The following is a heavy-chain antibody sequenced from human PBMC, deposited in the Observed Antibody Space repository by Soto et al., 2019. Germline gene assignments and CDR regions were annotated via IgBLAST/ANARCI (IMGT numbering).Heavy chain of an antibody. CDR3: AKERYSSSWQTYYFDY. J-gene: IGHJ4*02. CDR1: GFTFSSYA. D-gene: IGHD6-13*01. Sequence: PGGSLRLSCAASGFTFSSYAMSWVRQAPGKGLEWVSAISGSGGSTYYADSVKGRFTISRDNSKNTLYLQMNSLRAEDTAVYYCAKERYSSSWQTYYFDYWGQGTLVTVSS. CDR2: ISGSGGST. V-gene: IGHV3-23*01.